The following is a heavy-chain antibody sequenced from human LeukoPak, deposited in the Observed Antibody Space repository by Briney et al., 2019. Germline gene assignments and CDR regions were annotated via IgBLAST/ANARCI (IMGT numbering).Heavy chain of an antibody. CDR2: INPSGGST. D-gene: IGHD3-10*01. J-gene: IGHJ4*02. V-gene: IGHV1-46*01. CDR1: GYTFTSYY. Sequence: ASVKVSCKASGYTFTSYYMHWVRQAPGQGLECMGIINPSGGSTSYAQKFQGGVTMTRDMSTSTVYMELSSLRSEDTAVYYCARALLRGSHIDYWGQGTLVTVSS. CDR3: ARALLRGSHIDY.